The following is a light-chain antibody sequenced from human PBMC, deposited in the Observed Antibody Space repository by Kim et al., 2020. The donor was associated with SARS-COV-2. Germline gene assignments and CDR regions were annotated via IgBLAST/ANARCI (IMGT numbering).Light chain of an antibody. CDR2: DAV. V-gene: IGKV1-33*01. CDR3: QQYDLLPYT. CDR1: HDIRKF. J-gene: IGKJ2*01. Sequence: SASAGETVTITCQASHDIRKFLNWFQQKPGKAPKLLISDAVSLETGVPSRFSGSGSGTHFTLTITRLLPEYIATYFCQQYDLLPYTFGQGTKLEI.